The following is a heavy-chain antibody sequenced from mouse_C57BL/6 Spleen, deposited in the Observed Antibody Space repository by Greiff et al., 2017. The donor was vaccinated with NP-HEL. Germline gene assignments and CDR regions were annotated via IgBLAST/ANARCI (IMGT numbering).Heavy chain of an antibody. CDR3: AREGLLRSYYYAMDY. V-gene: IGHV1-53*01. CDR1: GYTFTSYW. J-gene: IGHJ4*01. D-gene: IGHD1-1*01. Sequence: QVQLQQPGTELVKPGASVKLSCKASGYTFTSYWMHWVKQRPGQGLEWIGNINPSNGGTNYNEKFKSKATLTVDKSSSTAYMQLSSLTSEDSAVYYCAREGLLRSYYYAMDYWGQGTSVTVAS. CDR2: INPSNGGT.